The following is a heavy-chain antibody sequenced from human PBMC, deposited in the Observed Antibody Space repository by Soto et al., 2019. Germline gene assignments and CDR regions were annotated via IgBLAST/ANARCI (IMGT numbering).Heavy chain of an antibody. CDR1: GFTFGSYA. Sequence: EVQLLESGGGLVQPGGSLRLSCAASGFTFGSYAMSWVRQAPGKGLEWVSLISGTGASSEYANSVKGRFTISRDYSKTTVFLQMNSLTAEDTAVYFCGKDNGNYGSGSFSHWGQGTLVTVAS. CDR2: ISGTGASS. CDR3: GKDNGNYGSGSFSH. D-gene: IGHD3-10*01. V-gene: IGHV3-23*01. J-gene: IGHJ4*02.